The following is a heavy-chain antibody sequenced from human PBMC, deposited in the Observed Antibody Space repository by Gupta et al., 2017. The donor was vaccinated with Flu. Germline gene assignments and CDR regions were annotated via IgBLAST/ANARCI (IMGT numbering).Heavy chain of an antibody. CDR3: ALTPGGATMWGNLTD. D-gene: IGHD1-26*01. CDR1: GGSFSGYY. Sequence: QVQLQQWGAGLLKPSETLSLTCAVYGGSFSGYYWSWIRQPPGKGLEGIGEINHSGSTKYNPARKSRVTISVDKAKNKVSVKLRSVTAGATAVYYCALTPGGATMWGNLTDGGQGTMVTVYS. CDR2: INHSGST. V-gene: IGHV4-34*01. J-gene: IGHJ4*02.